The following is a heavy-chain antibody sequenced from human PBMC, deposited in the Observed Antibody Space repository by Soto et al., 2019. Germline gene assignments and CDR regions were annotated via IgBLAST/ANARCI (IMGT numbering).Heavy chain of an antibody. Sequence: QVQLQESGPGLVKPSGTLSLTCAVSGGSISSSNWWSWVRQPPGTGLEWIGEMYHSGSTNHNPSRKSRVTISVDKSKNQFSLKLSSVTAADTAVYYCARAHCSGGSCYSVQHWFDPWGQGTLVTVSS. CDR2: MYHSGST. J-gene: IGHJ5*02. V-gene: IGHV4-4*02. CDR1: GGSISSSNW. CDR3: ARAHCSGGSCYSVQHWFDP. D-gene: IGHD2-15*01.